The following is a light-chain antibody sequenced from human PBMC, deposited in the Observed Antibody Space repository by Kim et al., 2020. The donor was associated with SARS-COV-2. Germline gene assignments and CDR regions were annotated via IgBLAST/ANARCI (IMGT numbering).Light chain of an antibody. CDR2: WAS. CDR3: QQYYSTPPT. Sequence: DIVMTQSPDSLAVSLGERATVNCKSSQTIFYSSNNKNYLAWYQQKPGQPPKLVIYWASTRNSGVPDRFSGSGSGTDFTLTISSLQAEDVAVYFCQQYYSTPPTFGQGTKVDIK. J-gene: IGKJ1*01. CDR1: QTIFYSSNNKNY. V-gene: IGKV4-1*01.